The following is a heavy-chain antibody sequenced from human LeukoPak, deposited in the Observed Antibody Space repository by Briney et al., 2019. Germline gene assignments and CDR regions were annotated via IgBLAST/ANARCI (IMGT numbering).Heavy chain of an antibody. CDR2: ISGSGGST. CDR3: AKSGWNYGDYFDY. CDR1: GFTFSSYA. Sequence: GGSLRLSCAASGFTFSSYAMSWVRQAPGKALEWVSAISGSGGSTYYADSVKGRFTISRDNSKNTLYLQMNSLRAEDTAVYYCAKSGWNYGDYFDYWGQGTLVSVSS. J-gene: IGHJ4*02. D-gene: IGHD1-7*01. V-gene: IGHV3-23*01.